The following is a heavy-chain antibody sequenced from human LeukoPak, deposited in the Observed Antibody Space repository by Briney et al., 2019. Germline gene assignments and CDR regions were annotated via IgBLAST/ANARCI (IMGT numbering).Heavy chain of an antibody. CDR1: GFTFSSSW. CDR2: IKQDGSDK. V-gene: IGHV3-7*01. CDR3: ARHSSGSYYTY. Sequence: GGSLRLSCAASGFTFSSSWMSSVRQAPGKGLEWVPHIKQDGSDKYYVDSVKGRFTISRDNAKNSLYLQLNSLRVEDTAMYYCARHSSGSYYTYWGQGTLVTVSS. J-gene: IGHJ4*02. D-gene: IGHD3-10*01.